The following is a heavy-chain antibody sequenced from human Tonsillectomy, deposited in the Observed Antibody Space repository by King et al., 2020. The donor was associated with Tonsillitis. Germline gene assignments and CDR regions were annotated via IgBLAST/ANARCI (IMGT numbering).Heavy chain of an antibody. V-gene: IGHV4-39*01. D-gene: IGHD5-18*01. CDR2: VHYSGST. Sequence: LQLQESGPGLVKPSETLSLTCNVSGGTISSSTYYWGWIRQPPGKGLEWIGSVHYSGSTYHSPSLKSRVTISVDTSKNQLSLKLTSVTAADTAVYYCATTHTAMVSFDYWGQGTLVTVSS. J-gene: IGHJ4*02. CDR1: GGTISSSTYY. CDR3: ATTHTAMVSFDY.